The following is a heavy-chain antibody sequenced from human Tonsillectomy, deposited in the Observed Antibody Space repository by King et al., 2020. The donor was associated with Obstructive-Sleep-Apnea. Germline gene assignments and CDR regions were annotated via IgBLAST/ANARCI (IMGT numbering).Heavy chain of an antibody. CDR3: AKNYYDSSGYYSSDTFDL. D-gene: IGHD3-22*01. CDR2: ISAYNGNT. J-gene: IGHJ3*01. Sequence: QLVQSGAEVKKPGASVKVSCKASGYTFTSNGISWVRQAPGQGLEWMGWISAYNGNTKYSQKLQGRVTMTTDTSTSTAYMERRSLRSDDTAVYYCAKNYYDSSGYYSSDTFDLGGQGTMVIVSS. CDR1: GYTFTSNG. V-gene: IGHV1-18*01.